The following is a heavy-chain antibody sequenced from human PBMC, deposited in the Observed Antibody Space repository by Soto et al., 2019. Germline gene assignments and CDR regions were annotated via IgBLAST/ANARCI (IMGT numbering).Heavy chain of an antibody. Sequence: QVQLVQSGAEVKKPGSSVKVSCKASGGTFSSYAISWVRQAPGQGLEWMGGIIPIFGTANYAQKFQGRVTITADESTSTAYMELSSLRSEDTAVYYCARFLTYYYGSGSYYHFDYWGQGTLVTVSS. CDR1: GGTFSSYA. D-gene: IGHD3-10*01. CDR3: ARFLTYYYGSGSYYHFDY. CDR2: IIPIFGTA. V-gene: IGHV1-69*01. J-gene: IGHJ4*02.